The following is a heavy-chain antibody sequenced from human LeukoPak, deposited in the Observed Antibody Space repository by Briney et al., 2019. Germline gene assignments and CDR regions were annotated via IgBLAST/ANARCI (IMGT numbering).Heavy chain of an antibody. J-gene: IGHJ4*02. CDR3: ARDLGTSGWYTLDF. CDR2: TYYRSKRYD. V-gene: IGHV6-1*01. D-gene: IGHD6-19*01. Sequence: SQTLSLTCAISGDTVSSKTGAWNCIRQSPSRGLEWLGRTYYRSKRYDEYADSVKGRVTISPDTSRNQFSLHVYSVAHEDTAVYYCARDLGTSGWYTLDFWGQGTLVTVSS. CDR1: GDTVSSKTGA.